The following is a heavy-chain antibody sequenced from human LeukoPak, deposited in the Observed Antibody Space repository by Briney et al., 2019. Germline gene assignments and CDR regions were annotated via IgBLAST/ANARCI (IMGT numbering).Heavy chain of an antibody. J-gene: IGHJ4*02. V-gene: IGHV3-30*03. Sequence: QTGGSLRLSCAASGFTFSSYGMHWVRQAPGKGLEWVAVISYDGSNKYYADSVKGRFTISRDNSKNTLYLQMNSLRAEDTAVYYCASFLTYWGQGTLVTVSS. CDR1: GFTFSSYG. CDR3: ASFLTY. D-gene: IGHD1-20*01. CDR2: ISYDGSNK.